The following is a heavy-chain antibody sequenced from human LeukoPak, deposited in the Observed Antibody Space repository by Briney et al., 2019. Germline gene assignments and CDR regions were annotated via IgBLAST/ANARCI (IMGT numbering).Heavy chain of an antibody. Sequence: SETLSLTCTVSGGSISSSSYYWGWIRQPPGKGLEWIGSIYYSGSTYDNPSLKSRVTISVDTSKNQFSLKLTSVTAADTAVYYCARHSSPYYYGSGIKPPFDSWGQGTLVTVSS. D-gene: IGHD3-10*01. J-gene: IGHJ4*02. CDR2: IYYSGST. V-gene: IGHV4-39*01. CDR3: ARHSSPYYYGSGIKPPFDS. CDR1: GGSISSSSYY.